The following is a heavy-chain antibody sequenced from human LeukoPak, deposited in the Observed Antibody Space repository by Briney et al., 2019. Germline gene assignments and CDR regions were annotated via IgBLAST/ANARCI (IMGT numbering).Heavy chain of an antibody. CDR1: GGSISSYY. J-gene: IGHJ5*02. V-gene: IGHV4-59*01. CDR3: ARMRSYKGSGYDDYDWFDP. D-gene: IGHD5-12*01. Sequence: PSETLSLTCTVSGGSISSYYWSWIRQPPGKGLEWIGYIYYSGSTNYNPSLKSRVTISVDTSKNQFSLKLSSVTAADTAVYYCARMRSYKGSGYDDYDWFDPWGQGTLVTVSP. CDR2: IYYSGST.